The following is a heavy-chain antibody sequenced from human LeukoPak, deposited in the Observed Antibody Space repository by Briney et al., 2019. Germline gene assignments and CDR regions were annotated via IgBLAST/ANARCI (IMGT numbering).Heavy chain of an antibody. CDR2: IYYSGST. Sequence: ASETLSLTCTVSGGSITSSSYYWGWIRQPPGKGLEWFGTIYYSGSTYYNPSLKSRVAISIDTSKNQFSLRLSSVTAADTAVYYCGRQAVKIFGQQSAPLDYWGQGTLVTVSS. D-gene: IGHD3/OR15-3a*01. J-gene: IGHJ4*02. V-gene: IGHV4-39*01. CDR3: GRQAVKIFGQQSAPLDY. CDR1: GGSITSSSYY.